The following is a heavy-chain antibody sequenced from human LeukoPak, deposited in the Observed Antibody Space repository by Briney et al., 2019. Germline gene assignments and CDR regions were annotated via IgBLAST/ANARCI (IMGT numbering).Heavy chain of an antibody. CDR1: GGSFSGYY. CDR2: INHSGST. D-gene: IGHD3-9*01. V-gene: IGHV4-34*01. Sequence: PSETLSLTCAVYGGSFSGYYWSWIRQPPGKGLEWIGEINHSGSTNYNPSLKSRVTISVDTSKNQFSLKLSSVTAADTAVYYCARGLGLRYFDWLPRNWFDPWGQGTLVTVSS. CDR3: ARGLGLRYFDWLPRNWFDP. J-gene: IGHJ5*02.